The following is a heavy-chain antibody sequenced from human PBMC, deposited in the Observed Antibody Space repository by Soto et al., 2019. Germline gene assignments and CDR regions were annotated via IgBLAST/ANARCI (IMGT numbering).Heavy chain of an antibody. Sequence: QVQLVQSGAEVKKPGSSVKVSCKASGGTFSSYAISWVRQAPGQGLEWMGGIIPIFGTANYAQKFQGRVTITADESTSTAYRELSSLRSEDTAVYYCARGARHYYGSGSYYTGSAFDIWGQGTMVTVSS. V-gene: IGHV1-69*01. D-gene: IGHD3-10*01. CDR3: ARGARHYYGSGSYYTGSAFDI. J-gene: IGHJ3*02. CDR1: GGTFSSYA. CDR2: IIPIFGTA.